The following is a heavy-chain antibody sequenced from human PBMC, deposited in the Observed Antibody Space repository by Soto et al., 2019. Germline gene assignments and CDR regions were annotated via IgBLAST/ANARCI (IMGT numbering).Heavy chain of an antibody. CDR1: GGSMRSQY. CDR3: ARRWVVATTRGADCFDP. J-gene: IGHJ5*02. CDR2: IYYNGNT. D-gene: IGHD5-12*01. V-gene: IGHV4-59*11. Sequence: QVQLQESGPGLVKPSETLSLSCTVSGGSMRSQYWSWIRQPPGKGLEWIGYIYYNGNTNYNPSLQSRVTISIDTFKSQFSLKLNSVTAADTAIYYCARRWVVATTRGADCFDPWGQGTLVTVSS.